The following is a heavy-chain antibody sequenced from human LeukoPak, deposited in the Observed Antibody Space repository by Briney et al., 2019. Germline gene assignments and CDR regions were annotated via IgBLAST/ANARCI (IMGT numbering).Heavy chain of an antibody. CDR3: TRGGSGTYGEFDY. CDR1: GFTLGSYW. V-gene: IGHV3-74*01. J-gene: IGHJ4*02. Sequence: GGSLRLACAGSGFTLGSYWTHWVRHPPGKGLGWVSRINGYGSDTSYADFVKGRFTISRDNAKNTMYLQVNSLRADDTAVFYCTRGGSGTYGEFDYWGQGTLVTVSS. D-gene: IGHD1-26*01. CDR2: INGYGSDT.